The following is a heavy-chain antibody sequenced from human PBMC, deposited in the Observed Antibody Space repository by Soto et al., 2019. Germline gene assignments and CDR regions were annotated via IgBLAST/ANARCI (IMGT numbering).Heavy chain of an antibody. D-gene: IGHD3-22*01. CDR2: ISGSGGST. CDR3: AKDGLSSFYYDSSGYYYDYFDY. CDR1: GFTFSSYA. Sequence: GGSLRLSCAASGFTFSSYAMSWVRQAPGKGLEWVSAISGSGGSTYYADSVKGRFTISRDNSKNTLYLQMNSLRAEDTAVYYCAKDGLSSFYYDSSGYYYDYFDYWGQGTLVTVSS. J-gene: IGHJ4*02. V-gene: IGHV3-23*01.